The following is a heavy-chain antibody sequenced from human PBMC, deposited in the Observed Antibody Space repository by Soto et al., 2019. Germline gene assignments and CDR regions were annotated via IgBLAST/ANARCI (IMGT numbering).Heavy chain of an antibody. J-gene: IGHJ6*04. CDR3: ARGVLGPGHYYYGREV. CDR1: GFTFSNYD. D-gene: IGHD7-27*01. Sequence: GGSLRLSCAASGFTFSNYDMHWVRQAPGEGLEWVSGIGAASDTYYPVSVQGRFTVSRYNAKKSLYLQMNSLRAGDTAVYYCARGVLGPGHYYYGREVLGDWTTVIVSS. CDR2: IGAASDT. V-gene: IGHV3-13*01.